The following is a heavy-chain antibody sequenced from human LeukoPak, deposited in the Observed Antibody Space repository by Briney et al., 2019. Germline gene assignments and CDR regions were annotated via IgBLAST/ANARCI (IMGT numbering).Heavy chain of an antibody. CDR1: DFSISNPHY. V-gene: IGHV4-38-2*01. Sequence: PSETLSLTCAVSDFSISNPHYLGWVRHPPGNGLEWIGNIYHSRNTYYNPSLKSRVTISVDTSKNQFSLRLNSVTAADTAVYYCARVEWGSVAALDDWYFDLWGRGTLVAVSS. CDR2: IYHSRNT. D-gene: IGHD6-6*01. CDR3: ARVEWGSVAALDDWYFDL. J-gene: IGHJ2*01.